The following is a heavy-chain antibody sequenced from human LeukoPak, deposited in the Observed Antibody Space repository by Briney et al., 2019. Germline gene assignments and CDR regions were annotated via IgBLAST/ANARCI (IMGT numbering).Heavy chain of an antibody. J-gene: IGHJ4*02. D-gene: IGHD3-10*01. CDR2: MNTNSSNT. CDR1: GYTFTSYD. CDR3: ARGETLAMVRGVISFDY. V-gene: IGHV1-8*01. Sequence: ASVKVSCKASGYTFTSYDMNWVRQATGQGLEWMGCMNTNSSNTCYAQKVKGRVTMTRNTSISTAYLELNSLRAEDTAVYYCARGETLAMVRGVISFDYWGQGTLVTVSS.